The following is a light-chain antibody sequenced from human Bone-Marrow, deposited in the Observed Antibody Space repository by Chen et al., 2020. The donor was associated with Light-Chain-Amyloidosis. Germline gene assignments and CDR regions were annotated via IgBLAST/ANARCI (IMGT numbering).Light chain of an antibody. Sequence: QSVLTQPPSASGTPGQRVTISCSGSSSNIGSNYVYWYQQLPGTAPKLLIYRNNQRPTEFPARLSGSPSGTSASLASSGLRSEEEADYYCAACDDSLSGRVFGGGTKLTV. CDR3: AACDDSLSGRV. J-gene: IGLJ3*02. CDR1: SSNIGSNY. CDR2: RNN. V-gene: IGLV1-47*01.